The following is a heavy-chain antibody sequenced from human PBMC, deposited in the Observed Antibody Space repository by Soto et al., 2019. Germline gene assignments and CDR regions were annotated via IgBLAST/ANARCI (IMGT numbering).Heavy chain of an antibody. Sequence: PGGSLRLSCAASGFTVSSNYMTWVRQAPGKGLEWVSAVYSGGSTYYADSVKGRFTISRDNSKNTLYLQMNSLRAEDTAVYYCARDRGRYYYYGMDVWGQGTTVTVSS. D-gene: IGHD3-10*01. CDR1: GFTVSSNY. CDR2: VYSGGST. J-gene: IGHJ6*02. CDR3: ARDRGRYYYYGMDV. V-gene: IGHV3-66*01.